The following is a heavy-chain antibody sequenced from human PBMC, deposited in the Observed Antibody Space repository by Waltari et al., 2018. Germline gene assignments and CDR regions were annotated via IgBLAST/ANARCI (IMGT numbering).Heavy chain of an antibody. J-gene: IGHJ4*02. V-gene: IGHV3-30-3*01. CDR1: GFPLGSYA. CDR2: ISFDENDK. D-gene: IGHD1-26*01. CDR3: ARDEVPGKFDS. Sequence: QVQLAESGGGVVQPGRSLRLSCAASGFPLGSYAFHWVRQSPDKGLEWVALISFDENDKYYADSVKGRFTISRDNSENTLYLQMNSLRPEDTAVYYCARDEVPGKFDSWGQGTLVTVSS.